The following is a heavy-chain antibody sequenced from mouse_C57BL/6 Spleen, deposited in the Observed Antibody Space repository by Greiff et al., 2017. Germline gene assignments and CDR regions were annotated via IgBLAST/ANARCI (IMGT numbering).Heavy chain of an antibody. CDR3: ARSRGITTVVAPMDY. V-gene: IGHV1-7*01. CDR1: GYTFTSYW. Sequence: VQVVESGAELAKPGASVQLSCKASGYTFTSYWMHWVKQRPGQGLEWIGYINPSSGYTKYNQKFKDKATLTADKSSSTAYMQLSSLTYEDSAVYYCARSRGITTVVAPMDYWGQGTSVTVSS. D-gene: IGHD1-1*01. J-gene: IGHJ4*01. CDR2: INPSSGYT.